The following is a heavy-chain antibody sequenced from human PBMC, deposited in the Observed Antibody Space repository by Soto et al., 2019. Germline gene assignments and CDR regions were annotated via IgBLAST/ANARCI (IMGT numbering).Heavy chain of an antibody. J-gene: IGHJ1*01. Sequence: ASVKVSCKTSGYTFSAYYVHWARRAPGRGFQWLGWINPSNEITTFSEFFQGRITMTRDTSTNTVHMELNMLTSDDTAVYYCMRGGCGHSTIAYCGQGTHVTVYS. V-gene: IGHV1-2*02. CDR3: MRGGCGHSTIAY. CDR2: INPSNEIT. CDR1: GYTFSAYY. D-gene: IGHD2-21*01.